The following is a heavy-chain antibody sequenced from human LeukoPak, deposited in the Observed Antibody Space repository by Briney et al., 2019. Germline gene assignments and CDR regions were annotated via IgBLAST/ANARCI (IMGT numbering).Heavy chain of an antibody. Sequence: ASVKVSCKASGYTFTGYYMHWVRQAPGQGLEWMGWINPNSGGTNYAQKFQGRVTMTKDTSISTAYMELSRLRSDDTAVYYCAVGEVVGATVDYWGQGTLVTVSS. J-gene: IGHJ4*02. CDR1: GYTFTGYY. D-gene: IGHD1-26*01. V-gene: IGHV1-2*02. CDR2: INPNSGGT. CDR3: AVGEVVGATVDY.